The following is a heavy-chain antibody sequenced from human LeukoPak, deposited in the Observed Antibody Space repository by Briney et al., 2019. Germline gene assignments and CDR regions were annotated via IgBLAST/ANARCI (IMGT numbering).Heavy chain of an antibody. Sequence: GGSLRLSCAASGFTFSRSWMHWVRQAPGQGLVWVSRINDDGSTTSYADSVKGRFTISRDNAKNTLYLQMNSLRAEDTAVYYCARGPAANSGNYYVGDYWGQGTLVTVSS. CDR1: GFTFSRSW. V-gene: IGHV3-74*01. J-gene: IGHJ4*02. D-gene: IGHD1-26*01. CDR3: ARGPAANSGNYYVGDY. CDR2: INDDGSTT.